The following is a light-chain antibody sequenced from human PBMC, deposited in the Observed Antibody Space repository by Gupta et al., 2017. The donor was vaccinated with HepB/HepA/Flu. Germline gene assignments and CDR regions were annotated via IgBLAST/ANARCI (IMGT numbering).Light chain of an antibody. CDR3: QQRRNWPPPT. V-gene: IGKV3-11*01. Sequence: IVLTHSPATLSLSPGERSTRSCRASQSVSSYLAWCQQKPSQAPRLLIYDASNRDTGIPARFGGSGFGKDLALTHSSREPEDFAVYYYQQRRNWPPPTFGQGTLMEI. CDR1: QSVSSY. J-gene: IGKJ5*01. CDR2: DAS.